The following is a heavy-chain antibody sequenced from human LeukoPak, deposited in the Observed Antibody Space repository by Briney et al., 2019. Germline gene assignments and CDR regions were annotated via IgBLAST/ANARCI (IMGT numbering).Heavy chain of an antibody. CDR2: FFLKGST. D-gene: IGHD2-2*01. Sequence: SETLSLTCTVSGYSITSAYYWGWIRQPPGKGLEWIGSFFLKGSTYYNPSLKSRVTISVDTSKNQFSLTLSSVTAADAAVYYCARVARCTSCFDVDYWGQGTLVTVSS. V-gene: IGHV4-38-2*02. J-gene: IGHJ4*02. CDR3: ARVARCTSCFDVDY. CDR1: GYSITSAYY.